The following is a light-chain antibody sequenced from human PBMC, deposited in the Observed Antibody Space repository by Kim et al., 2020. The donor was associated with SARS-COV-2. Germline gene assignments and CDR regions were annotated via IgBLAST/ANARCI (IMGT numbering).Light chain of an antibody. V-gene: IGKV3-11*01. J-gene: IGKJ4*01. CDR3: QQRAYWPPLT. CDR1: QGVSSY. Sequence: PGEGATLSCRAGQGVSSYLAWYQQKPGQAPRLLINEASNRAPGIPARFSGSGSGTDFTLTISSLEPEDLAVYYCQQRAYWPPLTFGGGTKVDIK. CDR2: EAS.